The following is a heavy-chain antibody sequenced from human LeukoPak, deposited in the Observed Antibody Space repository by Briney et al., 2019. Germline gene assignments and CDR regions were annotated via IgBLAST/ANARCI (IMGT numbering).Heavy chain of an antibody. Sequence: SETLSLTCTVSGGSISSSSYHWGWIRQPPGKGLEWIGSIYYSGSTNYNPSLKSRVTISVDTSKNQFSLKLSSVTAADTAVYYCAREGVLTGYYYWGQGTLVTVSS. D-gene: IGHD3-9*01. J-gene: IGHJ4*02. V-gene: IGHV4-39*07. CDR2: IYYSGST. CDR1: GGSISSSSYH. CDR3: AREGVLTGYYY.